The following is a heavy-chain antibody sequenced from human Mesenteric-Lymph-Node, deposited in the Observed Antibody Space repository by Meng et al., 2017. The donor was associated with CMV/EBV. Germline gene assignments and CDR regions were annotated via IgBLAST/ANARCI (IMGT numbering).Heavy chain of an antibody. J-gene: IGHJ4*02. CDR1: GDSISSNYAA. CDR2: TYDRSESYN. Sequence: QVHLPQSGPGRGASSPTPPVTRTISGDSISSNYAAWNCIWQSPSRGLGRLVRTYDRSESYNGYAVSVKSRISVNLDTSKNQLSLHLNFVTPEDTAVYYCAYFGNLPPLVWGQGTLVTVSS. V-gene: IGHV6-1*02. D-gene: IGHD1-7*01. CDR3: AYFGNLPPLV.